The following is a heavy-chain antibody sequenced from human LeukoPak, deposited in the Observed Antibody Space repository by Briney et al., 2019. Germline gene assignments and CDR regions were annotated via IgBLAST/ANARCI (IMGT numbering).Heavy chain of an antibody. CDR3: AKEDYDILTGYYIDYYYYYMDV. CDR1: GFTFSSYV. D-gene: IGHD3-9*01. CDR2: VSGSGGST. V-gene: IGHV3-23*01. Sequence: GGSLRLSCAASGFTFSSYVMSWVRQAPGKGLEWVSAVSGSGGSTYYADSVKGRFTISRDNSKNTLYLQMNSLRAEDTAVYYCAKEDYDILTGYYIDYYYYYMDVWGKGTTVTISS. J-gene: IGHJ6*03.